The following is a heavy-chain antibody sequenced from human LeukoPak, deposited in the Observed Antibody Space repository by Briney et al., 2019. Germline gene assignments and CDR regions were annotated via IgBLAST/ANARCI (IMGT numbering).Heavy chain of an antibody. CDR1: GYTFTGYY. V-gene: IGHV1-46*01. Sequence: GASVKVSCKASGYTFTGYYMHWVRQAPGQGLECMGIINPSGGSTSYAQKFQGRVTMTRDTSTSTVYMELSSLRSEDTAVYYCARDWYYYYGMDVWGQGTTVTVSS. CDR3: ARDWYYYYGMDV. CDR2: INPSGGST. J-gene: IGHJ6*02.